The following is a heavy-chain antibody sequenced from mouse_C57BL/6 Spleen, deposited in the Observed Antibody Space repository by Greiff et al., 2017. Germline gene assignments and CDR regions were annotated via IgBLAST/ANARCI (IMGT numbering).Heavy chain of an antibody. Sequence: EVKLMESGGGLVKPGGSLKLSCAASGFTFSSYAMSWVRQTPEKRLEWVATISDGGSYTYYPDNVKGRFTISRDNAKNNLYLQMSHLKSEDTAMYYCATYYSNSYAMDYWGQGTSVTVSS. J-gene: IGHJ4*01. CDR3: ATYYSNSYAMDY. D-gene: IGHD2-5*01. CDR1: GFTFSSYA. V-gene: IGHV5-4*03. CDR2: ISDGGSYT.